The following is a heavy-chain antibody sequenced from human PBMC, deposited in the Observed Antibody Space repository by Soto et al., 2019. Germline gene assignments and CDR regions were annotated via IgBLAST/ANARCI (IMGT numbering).Heavy chain of an antibody. J-gene: IGHJ5*02. D-gene: IGHD3-22*01. Sequence: QVQLVESGGGVVQPERSLRLSCAASGFTFSNYAMHWVRQAPGKGPEWVAAISYDGRNKYYADSVKGRFTISRDNSKNPLDLQMNSLRAEDTAVYYRAKGSYDISGLSLNWFDPWGQGTLVTVSS. CDR1: GFTFSNYA. V-gene: IGHV3-30*18. CDR3: AKGSYDISGLSLNWFDP. CDR2: ISYDGRNK.